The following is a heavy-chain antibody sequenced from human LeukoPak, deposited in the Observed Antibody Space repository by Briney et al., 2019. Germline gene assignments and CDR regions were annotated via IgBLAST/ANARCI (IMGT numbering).Heavy chain of an antibody. CDR3: ARDEGGWLQYPDY. CDR2: ISSSSSTI. V-gene: IGHV3-48*04. CDR1: GFTFSSYS. D-gene: IGHD5-24*01. Sequence: PGGSLRLSCAASGFTFSSYSMNWVRQAPGKGLEWVSYISSSSSTIYYADSVKGRFTISRDNAKNSLYLQMNSLRAEDTAVYYCARDEGGWLQYPDYWGQGTLVTVSS. J-gene: IGHJ4*02.